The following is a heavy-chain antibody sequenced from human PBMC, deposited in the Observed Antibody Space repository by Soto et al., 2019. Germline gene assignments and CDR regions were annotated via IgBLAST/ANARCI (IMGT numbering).Heavy chain of an antibody. V-gene: IGHV3-48*03. Sequence: GSLRLSCAASKFTFSSFEMNWVRQAPGKGLEWVSYISSRGSTIYYADSVKGRFTISRDNAKNSLYLQMNSLRAEDTAFYFCARVYNGYSDYWGQGTLVTVSS. CDR3: ARVYNGYSDY. CDR2: ISSRGSTI. D-gene: IGHD2-8*01. CDR1: KFTFSSFE. J-gene: IGHJ4*02.